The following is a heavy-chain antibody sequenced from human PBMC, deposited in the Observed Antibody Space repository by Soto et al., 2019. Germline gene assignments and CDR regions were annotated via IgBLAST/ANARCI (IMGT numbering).Heavy chain of an antibody. CDR1: GGTFGSYA. D-gene: IGHD2-2*01. CDR2: IIPSPGTA. CDR3: ARSQGSSTSLEIYYYYYYGMDV. Sequence: QVQLVQSGAEVKKPGSSVKVSCKASGGTFGSYAISWVRQAPGQGLEWMGGIIPSPGTANYAQKCQGRVTIAADDSTSTAYMELSSLRSEDTAVYYCARSQGSSTSLEIYYYYYYGMDVWGKGTKVTVSS. J-gene: IGHJ6*04. V-gene: IGHV1-69*01.